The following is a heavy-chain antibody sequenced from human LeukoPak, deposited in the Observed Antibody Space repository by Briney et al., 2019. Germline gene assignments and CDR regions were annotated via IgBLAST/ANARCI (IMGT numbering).Heavy chain of an antibody. J-gene: IGHJ4*02. V-gene: IGHV3-74*01. Sequence: PGGSLRLSCAASGFTFSSYWMHWVRQAPGKGLVWVSRISSDGSTTTYADSVKGRFTISRDNAKNTLYLQMNSLRAEDTAVYYCAKDGGLWVSAHWGDSWGRGTLVTVSS. CDR2: ISSDGSTT. CDR3: AKDGGLWVSAHWGDS. CDR1: GFTFSSYW. D-gene: IGHD7-27*01.